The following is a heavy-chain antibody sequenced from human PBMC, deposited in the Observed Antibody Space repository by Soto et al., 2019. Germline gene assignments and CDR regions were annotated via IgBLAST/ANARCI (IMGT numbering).Heavy chain of an antibody. J-gene: IGHJ3*02. V-gene: IGHV1-46*01. Sequence: QVQLVQSGAEVKKPGASVKVSCKASGYTFTSYYMHWVRQAPGQGLEWMGIIRPSGGRTTYAQKYQGGVTIARHTSPSRGYMELSSLRSEYTAAYYCARVMPYCVGVCHDAFDTWGQGTMVTVSS. CDR3: ARVMPYCVGVCHDAFDT. CDR2: IRPSGGRT. D-gene: IGHD2-21*02. CDR1: GYTFTSYY.